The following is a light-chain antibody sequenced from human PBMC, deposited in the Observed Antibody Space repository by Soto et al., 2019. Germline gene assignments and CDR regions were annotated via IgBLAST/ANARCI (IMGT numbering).Light chain of an antibody. Sequence: EMVLTQSPATLSVSPGGRATLSCRASQSVGSNLAWYQQKPGQAPRLLIYGASTRATGIPATFSGSGSGTEFTLTISSLKSEDSAVYYCQQFNVWPLTFGGGTKVEI. J-gene: IGKJ4*01. CDR2: GAS. V-gene: IGKV3-15*01. CDR1: QSVGSN. CDR3: QQFNVWPLT.